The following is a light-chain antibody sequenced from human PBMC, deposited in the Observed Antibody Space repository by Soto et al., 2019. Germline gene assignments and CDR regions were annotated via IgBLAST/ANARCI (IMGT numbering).Light chain of an antibody. Sequence: QSVLTQPPSVSGAPGQRVTISCTGSSSNIGAGFDVYWYQHLPGTAPKLLFYDNTNRPSGVPDRFSGSKSGTSASLAITGLQAEDEADYYCQSYDSSLSAVVFGGVTKLSIL. CDR2: DNT. V-gene: IGLV1-40*01. CDR1: SSNIGAGFD. CDR3: QSYDSSLSAVV. J-gene: IGLJ2*01.